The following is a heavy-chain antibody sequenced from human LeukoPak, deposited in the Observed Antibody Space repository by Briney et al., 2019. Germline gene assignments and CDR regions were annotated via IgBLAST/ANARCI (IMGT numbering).Heavy chain of an antibody. V-gene: IGHV4-30-4*08. CDR3: ARASDYAPYPFDY. Sequence: SQTLSLTCTVSGGSISSGDYYWSWIRQPPGQDLEWIGYIYYSGSTYYNPSLKSRATISVDTSKNQFSLKLSSVTAADTAVYYCARASDYAPYPFDYWGQGTLVTVSS. CDR2: IYYSGST. CDR1: GGSISSGDYY. D-gene: IGHD5-12*01. J-gene: IGHJ4*02.